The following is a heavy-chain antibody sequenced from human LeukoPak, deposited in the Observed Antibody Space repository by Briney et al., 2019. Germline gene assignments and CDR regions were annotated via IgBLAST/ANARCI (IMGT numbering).Heavy chain of an antibody. J-gene: IGHJ3*02. CDR3: ATVGHPLGLDIVVVVAAYLYALDI. D-gene: IGHD2-15*01. Sequence: ASVTVSCKASGYTFTGYYMHWVRQAPGQRLEWMGWINPNSGGTYYAQTFQGWVTMTRDTSISTAYMELSSLRSEVTAVYYCATVGHPLGLDIVVVVAAYLYALDIWGQGTMVTVSS. V-gene: IGHV1-2*04. CDR1: GYTFTGYY. CDR2: INPNSGGT.